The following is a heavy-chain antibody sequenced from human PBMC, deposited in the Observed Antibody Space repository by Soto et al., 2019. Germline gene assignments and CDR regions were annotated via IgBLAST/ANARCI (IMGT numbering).Heavy chain of an antibody. V-gene: IGHV4-34*01. D-gene: IGHD6-13*01. J-gene: IGHJ5*02. CDR1: GGSISSRGYY. Sequence: SETLSLTCTVSGGSISSRGYYWSWIRQPPGKGLEWIGEINHSGSTNYNPSLKSRVTISVDTSKNQFSLKLSSVTAADTAVYYCARGKSGIAAAGLVTYAAYNWFDPWGQGTLVTVSS. CDR3: ARGKSGIAAAGLVTYAAYNWFDP. CDR2: INHSGST.